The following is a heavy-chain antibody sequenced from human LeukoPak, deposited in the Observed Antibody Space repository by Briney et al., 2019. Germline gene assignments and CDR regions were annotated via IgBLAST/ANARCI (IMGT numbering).Heavy chain of an antibody. V-gene: IGHV1-2*06. J-gene: IGHJ4*02. CDR2: INPNTGDT. Sequence: ASVKVSCKAPGYTFTGYYMHWVRQAPGQGLEWMGRINPNTGDTNYAQEFQGRVTMTRDTSITTAYMDLNRLKSDDTAVYYCAREDYYAPDYWGQGTLVTVSS. CDR3: AREDYYAPDY. CDR1: GYTFTGYY. D-gene: IGHD2-2*01.